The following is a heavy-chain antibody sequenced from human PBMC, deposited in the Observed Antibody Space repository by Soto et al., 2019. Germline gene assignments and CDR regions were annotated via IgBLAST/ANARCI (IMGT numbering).Heavy chain of an antibody. J-gene: IGHJ6*02. CDR3: AKDRVSTVTTVRYYYYGMDV. CDR2: ISYDGSNK. D-gene: IGHD4-4*01. V-gene: IGHV3-30*18. CDR1: GFTFSSYG. Sequence: SLRLSCAASGFTFSSYGMHWVRQAPGKGLEWVAVISYDGSNKYYADSVKGRFTISRDNSKNTLYLQMNSLRAEDTAVYYCAKDRVSTVTTVRYYYYGMDVWGQGTTVTVSS.